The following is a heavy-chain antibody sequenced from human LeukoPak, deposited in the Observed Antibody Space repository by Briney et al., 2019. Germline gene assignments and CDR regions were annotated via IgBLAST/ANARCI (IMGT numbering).Heavy chain of an antibody. J-gene: IGHJ4*02. D-gene: IGHD3-22*01. CDR1: GFTFSSYS. CDR2: ISSSSSYI. V-gene: IGHV3-21*01. CDR3: ARDLSYYDSSGYYYASFDY. Sequence: PGGSLRLSCAASGFTFSSYSMNWVRQAPGKGLEWVSSISSSSSYIYYADSVKGRFTISRDNAKNSLYLQMNSLRAEDTAVYYCARDLSYYDSSGYYYASFDYWGQGTLVTVSS.